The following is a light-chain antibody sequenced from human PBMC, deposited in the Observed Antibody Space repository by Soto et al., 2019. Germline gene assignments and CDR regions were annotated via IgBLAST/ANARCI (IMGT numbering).Light chain of an antibody. CDR3: CSYAGRDVL. CDR2: EGS. CDR1: SSDVGSHDL. J-gene: IGLJ2*01. Sequence: QSALTQPASVSGSPGQSITISCSGTSSDVGSHDLVSWYQQHPGKAPNLILYEGSERPSGVSARFSGSESGNTASLTISGLQAEDEAEYYCCSYAGRDVLFGGGTQLAFL. V-gene: IGLV2-23*01.